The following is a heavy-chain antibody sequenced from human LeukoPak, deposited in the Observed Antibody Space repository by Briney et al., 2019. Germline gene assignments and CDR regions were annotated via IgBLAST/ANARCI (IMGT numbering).Heavy chain of an antibody. V-gene: IGHV4-59*08. J-gene: IGHJ4*02. Sequence: SETLSLTCTVSGGSISSYYWSWIRQPPGKGLEWIGYIYYSGSTNYNPSLKSRVTISVDTSKYQFSLKLSSVTAADTAVYYCARGLINPYYFDYWGQGTLVTVSS. CDR2: IYYSGST. D-gene: IGHD3-10*01. CDR1: GGSISSYY. CDR3: ARGLINPYYFDY.